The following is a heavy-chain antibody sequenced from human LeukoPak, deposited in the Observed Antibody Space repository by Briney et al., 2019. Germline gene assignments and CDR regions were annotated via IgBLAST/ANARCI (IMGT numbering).Heavy chain of an antibody. CDR3: ARTTVTPPDYYYYGMDV. D-gene: IGHD4-17*01. CDR1: GGSISSYY. J-gene: IGHJ6*02. CDR2: IYYSGST. V-gene: IGHV4-59*01. Sequence: PSETLSLTCTVSGGSISSYYWSWIRQPPGEGLEWIGYIYYSGSTNYNPSLKSRVTISVDTSKNQFSLKVSSVTAADTAVYYCARTTVTPPDYYYYGMDVWGQGTTVTVSS.